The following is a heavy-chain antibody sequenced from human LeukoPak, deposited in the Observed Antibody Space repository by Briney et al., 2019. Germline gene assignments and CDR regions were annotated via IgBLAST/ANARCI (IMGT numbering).Heavy chain of an antibody. D-gene: IGHD6-6*01. CDR2: ISCSSKI. V-gene: IGHV3-48*02. CDR3: ARSANPGVHDFDP. CDR1: GFTFSSYA. J-gene: IGHJ5*02. Sequence: GGSLRLSCAASGFTFSSYAMAWVRQAPGKGLEWLSYISCSSKINYADSVKGRFTISRDNAKNSLYLQMNSLRDEDTAVYYCARSANPGVHDFDPWGQGTLVNVSS.